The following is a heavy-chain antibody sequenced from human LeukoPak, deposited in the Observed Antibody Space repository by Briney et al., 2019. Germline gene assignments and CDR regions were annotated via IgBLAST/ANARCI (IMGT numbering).Heavy chain of an antibody. Sequence: LVKLSCKAAGCTFSSYAISWVRQSPGQGLEWMGGIIPIFGTANYAQKFQGRVTITADESTSTAYMELSSLRSEDTAVYYCARGSLVAAGTVLGRLGFAGEEDWGQGNLVTVSS. CDR2: IIPIFGTA. CDR3: ARGSLVAAGTVLGRLGFAGEED. J-gene: IGHJ4*02. V-gene: IGHV1-69*13. D-gene: IGHD6-13*01. CDR1: GCTFSSYA.